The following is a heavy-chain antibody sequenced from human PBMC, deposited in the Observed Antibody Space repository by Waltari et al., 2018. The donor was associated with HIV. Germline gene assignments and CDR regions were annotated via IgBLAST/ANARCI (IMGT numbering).Heavy chain of an antibody. D-gene: IGHD4-17*01. CDR1: GCNFATYW. J-gene: IGHJ4*02. CDR2: IRLNGRET. Sequence: EVQLVESGGGVVQPGGSLRLSCRASGCNFATYWMTWVRQAPGRGLEWVANIRLNGRETHYLESVEGRFTISRDNADDSVFLYMSDLRVDDTAIYFCARDSYGGDYWGRGTQVTVSS. V-gene: IGHV3-7*03. CDR3: ARDSYGGDY.